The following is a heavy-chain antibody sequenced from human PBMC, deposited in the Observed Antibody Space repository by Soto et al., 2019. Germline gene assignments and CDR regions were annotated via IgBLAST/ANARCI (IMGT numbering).Heavy chain of an antibody. CDR1: GFTFSSYA. D-gene: IGHD6-13*01. CDR3: ARRGPGTYFDD. V-gene: IGHV3-23*01. CDR2: ISGSGGST. Sequence: EVQLLEAGGGLVQPGGSLRLSCAASGFTFSSYAMNWVRQAPGKGLEWVSVISGSGGSTYYADSVKGRFTISRDNSKNTLYLQMNSLRAEDTAVYYCARRGPGTYFDDWGQGTLVTVSS. J-gene: IGHJ4*02.